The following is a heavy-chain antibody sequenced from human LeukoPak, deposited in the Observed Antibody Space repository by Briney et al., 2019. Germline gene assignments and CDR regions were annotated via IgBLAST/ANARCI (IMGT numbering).Heavy chain of an antibody. V-gene: IGHV5-51*01. J-gene: IGHJ4*02. CDR2: IYPGDSDT. Sequence: GESLKISCKGSGYRFTSYWIAWVRQMPGKGLEWMGIIYPGDSDTRYSPSFQAQVTISADKSISTAYLQWSSLKASDTAMYYCARPHYSNYYFDYWGQGTLVTVSS. CDR3: ARPHYSNYYFDY. D-gene: IGHD4-11*01. CDR1: GYRFTSYW.